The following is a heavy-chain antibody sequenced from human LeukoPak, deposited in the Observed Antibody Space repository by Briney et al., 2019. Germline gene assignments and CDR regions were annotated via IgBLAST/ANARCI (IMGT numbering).Heavy chain of an antibody. CDR1: GFTFSSYA. Sequence: GGSLRLSCAASGFTFSSYAMHWVRQAPGKGLEWVAVISYDGSNKYYADSVKGRFTISRDNSKNTLYLQMNSLRAEDTAVYYCARGAAAAGYYFDYWGQGTLVTVSS. CDR3: ARGAAAAGYYFDY. V-gene: IGHV3-30-3*01. CDR2: ISYDGSNK. J-gene: IGHJ4*02. D-gene: IGHD6-13*01.